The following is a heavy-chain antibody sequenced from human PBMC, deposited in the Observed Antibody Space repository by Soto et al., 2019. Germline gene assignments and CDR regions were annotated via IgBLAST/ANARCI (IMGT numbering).Heavy chain of an antibody. CDR2: IYYSGST. D-gene: IGHD2-8*01. V-gene: IGHV4-30-4*01. CDR1: DASISSGDYY. Sequence: SETLSLTCTVSDASISSGDYYWSWVRQAPGKGLEWVGYIYYSGSTYYNPSLKRRLDISLDVSKNLFSLRLTSATASDTAVYFCAMVRYGVDEISNWGPGKLVTVSS. J-gene: IGHJ4*02. CDR3: AMVRYGVDEISN.